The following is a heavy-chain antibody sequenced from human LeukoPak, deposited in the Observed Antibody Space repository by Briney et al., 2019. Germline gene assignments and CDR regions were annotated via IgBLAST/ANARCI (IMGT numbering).Heavy chain of an antibody. CDR2: IYHSGRA. CDR3: ARDSSSWYNDPLSYFDY. V-gene: IGHV4-30-2*01. CDR1: GGSVSSGGYS. Sequence: PSETLSLTCAVSGGSVSSGGYSWSWIRQPPGNGLEWIGYIYHSGRASYNPSLKSRVTISLDRSRNHVSLNLTSVTAADTAVYYCARDSSSWYNDPLSYFDYWGQGTLVTVSS. J-gene: IGHJ4*02. D-gene: IGHD6-13*01.